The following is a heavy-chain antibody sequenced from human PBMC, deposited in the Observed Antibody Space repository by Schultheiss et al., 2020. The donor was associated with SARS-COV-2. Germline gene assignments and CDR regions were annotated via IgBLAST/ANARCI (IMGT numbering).Heavy chain of an antibody. J-gene: IGHJ6*02. CDR2: ISYDGSNK. V-gene: IGHV3-30-3*01. Sequence: GGSLRLSCAASGFTFSSYAMHWVRQAPGKGLEWVAVISYDGSNKYYADSVKGRFTISRDNSKNTLYLQMNSLRAEDTAVYYCARDVSEGDYEVYYYYGMDVWGQGTTVTVSS. CDR3: ARDVSEGDYEVYYYYGMDV. D-gene: IGHD4-17*01. CDR1: GFTFSSYA.